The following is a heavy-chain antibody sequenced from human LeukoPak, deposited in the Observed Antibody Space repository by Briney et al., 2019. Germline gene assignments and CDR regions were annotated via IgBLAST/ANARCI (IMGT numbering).Heavy chain of an antibody. J-gene: IGHJ4*02. CDR2: MNPNTGNT. V-gene: IGHV1-8*02. Sequence: GASVKVSCKASGYTFTSYDVNWVRQATGQGLEWMGWMNPNTGNTDFAQKFQGRVTMTRDTSTGTAFMELSSLTSEDTAVHYCARAPLGPYYENSGTTFDYWGQGALVTVSS. CDR1: GYTFTSYD. CDR3: ARAPLGPYYENSGTTFDY. D-gene: IGHD3-22*01.